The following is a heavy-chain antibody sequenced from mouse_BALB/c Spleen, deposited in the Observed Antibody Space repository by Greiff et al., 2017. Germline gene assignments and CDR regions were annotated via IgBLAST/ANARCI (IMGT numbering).Heavy chain of an antibody. CDR1: GFTFSSYA. CDR3: AYDGSSWFAY. J-gene: IGHJ3*01. D-gene: IGHD2-3*01. CDR2: ISSGGSYT. V-gene: IGHV5-9-1*01. Sequence: EVMLVESGGGLVKPGGSLKLSCAASGFTFSSYAMSWVRQTPEKRLEWVATISSGGSYTYYPDSVKGRFTISRDNAKNTLYLQMSSLRSEDTAMYYCAYDGSSWFAYWGQGTLVTVSA.